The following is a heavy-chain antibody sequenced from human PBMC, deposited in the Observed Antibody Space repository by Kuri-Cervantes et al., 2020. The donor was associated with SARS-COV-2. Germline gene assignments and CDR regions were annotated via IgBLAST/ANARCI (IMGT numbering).Heavy chain of an antibody. V-gene: IGHV1-2*02. CDR3: AKQCISPDCMDYFDY. CDR1: GYTLTAFY. Sequence: ASVKVSCKASGYTLTAFYIHWVRQAPGQGLEWMGWINPNNGDIISAQEFRDRITMTTDTSTSTAYMELRSLRYDDTAVYYCAKQCISPDCMDYFDYWGQGTLVTVSS. CDR2: INPNNGDI. D-gene: IGHD2-21*02. J-gene: IGHJ4*02.